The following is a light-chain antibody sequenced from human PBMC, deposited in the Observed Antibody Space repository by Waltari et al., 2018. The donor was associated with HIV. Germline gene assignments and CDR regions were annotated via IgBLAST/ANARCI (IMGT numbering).Light chain of an antibody. CDR1: SSYAGISNL. CDR2: EGP. Sequence: SALTQPASVLGSPGQALPTPSPGTSSYAGISNLVSWYQQHAGKAPKPMVYEGPKRPSGVSNRVSGSKSGNTASLTVSGLQAEDEADYYCCSYAVSTTVLFGGGTKLTVL. V-gene: IGLV2-23*01. CDR3: CSYAVSTTVL. J-gene: IGLJ2*01.